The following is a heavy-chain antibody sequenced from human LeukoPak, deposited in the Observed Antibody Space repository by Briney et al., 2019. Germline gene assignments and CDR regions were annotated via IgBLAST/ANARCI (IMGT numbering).Heavy chain of an antibody. CDR3: ARGPGMGAIPHFGY. J-gene: IGHJ4*02. Sequence: GASVKVSCKASGYTFTGYYMHWVRQAPGQGLEWMGWINPNSGGTNYAQKFQGRVTMTRDTSISTAYMELSTLRSDDTAVYYCARGPGMGAIPHFGYWGQGTLVTVSS. V-gene: IGHV1-2*02. CDR2: INPNSGGT. CDR1: GYTFTGYY. D-gene: IGHD2-21*01.